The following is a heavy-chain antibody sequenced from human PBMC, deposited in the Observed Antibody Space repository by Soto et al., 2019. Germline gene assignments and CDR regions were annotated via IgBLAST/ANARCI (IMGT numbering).Heavy chain of an antibody. CDR3: ARDKLRFLEGNFDY. CDR2: INAGNGNT. J-gene: IGHJ4*02. V-gene: IGHV1-3*01. D-gene: IGHD3-3*01. CDR1: GYTFTSYA. Sequence: GASVKVSCKASGYTFTSYAMHWVRHAPGQRLEWMGWINAGNGNTKYSQKFQGRVTITRDTSASTAYMELSSLRSEDTAVYYCARDKLRFLEGNFDYWGQGTLVTVSS.